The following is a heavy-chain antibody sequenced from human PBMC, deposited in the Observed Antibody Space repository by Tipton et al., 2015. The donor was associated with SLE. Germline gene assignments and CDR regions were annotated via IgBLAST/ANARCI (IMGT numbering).Heavy chain of an antibody. V-gene: IGHV4-59*01. J-gene: IGHJ6*02. CDR1: DGWYDGSFSSFY. CDR2: TYFSGSV. Sequence: TLSLTCAVYDGWYDGSFSSFYWSWIRQPPGKGLEWIGFTYFSGSVNYNPSLTSRVTISVDTPKNQFSLRLTSVTAADTAVYYCARGGQLAGYYHGLDVWGQGTTVTVSS. CDR3: ARGGQLAGYYHGLDV. D-gene: IGHD6-6*01.